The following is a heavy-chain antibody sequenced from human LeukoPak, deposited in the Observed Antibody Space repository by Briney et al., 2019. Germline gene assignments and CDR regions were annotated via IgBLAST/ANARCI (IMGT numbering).Heavy chain of an antibody. V-gene: IGHV3-21*01. CDR3: ASILTGRTGVYYYFDL. D-gene: IGHD3-9*01. J-gene: IGHJ2*01. CDR2: ISSSSSYI. CDR1: GFAFSFYA. Sequence: PGGSLRLSCAASGFAFSFYAMSWLRQPPGKGLEWVSSISSSSSYIFYADSVKGRFTVSRDNAKNSLYLQMNSLRAEDTAVYYCASILTGRTGVYYYFDLWGRGTLVTVSS.